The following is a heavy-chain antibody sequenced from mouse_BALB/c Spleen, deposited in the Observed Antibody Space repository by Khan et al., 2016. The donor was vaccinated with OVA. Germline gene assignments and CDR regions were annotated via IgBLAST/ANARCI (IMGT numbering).Heavy chain of an antibody. CDR3: ARQPYYHYYVMDY. V-gene: IGHV2-6-1*01. CDR2: IWSDGST. Sequence: VELVESGPGLVAPSQSLSITCTISGFSLTSYGVHWLRQPPGKGLEWLVVIWSDGSTASNSALKSRLSISKDNSKSQVFLKMNSLQTDDTAMYYCARQPYYHYYVMDYWGQGTSVTVSS. CDR1: GFSLTSYG. J-gene: IGHJ4*01. D-gene: IGHD2-10*01.